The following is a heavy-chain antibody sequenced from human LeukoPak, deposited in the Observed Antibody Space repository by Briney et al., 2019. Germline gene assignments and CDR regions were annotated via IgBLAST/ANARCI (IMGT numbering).Heavy chain of an antibody. Sequence: GGSLRLSCAASGFTFSSYAMHWVRQAPGKGLEWVAVISYDGSNKYYADSVKGRFTISRDNSKNTLYLQMNSLRAEDTAVYYCARVAGGSYYDFWSGYFPWGQGTMVTVSS. V-gene: IGHV3-30-3*01. CDR3: ARVAGGSYYDFWSGYFP. CDR2: ISYDGSNK. J-gene: IGHJ3*01. D-gene: IGHD3-3*01. CDR1: GFTFSSYA.